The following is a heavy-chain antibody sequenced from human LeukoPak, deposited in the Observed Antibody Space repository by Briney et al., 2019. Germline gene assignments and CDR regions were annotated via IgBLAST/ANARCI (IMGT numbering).Heavy chain of an antibody. V-gene: IGHV3-33*06. Sequence: PGGSLRLSCAASGFTFSSYGMHWVRQAPGKGLEWVAVIWYDGSNKYYADSVKGRFTISRDNSKNTLYLQMNSLRAEDAAIYYCAKGAEKNSGSRDGFDYWGQGTLVSVSS. CDR1: GFTFSSYG. D-gene: IGHD3-10*01. J-gene: IGHJ4*02. CDR2: IWYDGSNK. CDR3: AKGAEKNSGSRDGFDY.